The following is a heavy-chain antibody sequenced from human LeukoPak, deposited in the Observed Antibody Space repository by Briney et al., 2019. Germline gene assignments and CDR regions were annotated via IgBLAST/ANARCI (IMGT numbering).Heavy chain of an antibody. CDR3: TRDVHDY. D-gene: IGHD3-10*02. Sequence: GGSLRLSCAASGFTVSSYWMSWVRQAPGKGLEWVAPIKEDGSDKYYVDSVKGRFSISRDNAENSLYLQMNSLRAEDTAVYYCTRDVHDYWGQGTLVTVSS. V-gene: IGHV3-7*01. CDR2: IKEDGSDK. CDR1: GFTVSSYW. J-gene: IGHJ4*02.